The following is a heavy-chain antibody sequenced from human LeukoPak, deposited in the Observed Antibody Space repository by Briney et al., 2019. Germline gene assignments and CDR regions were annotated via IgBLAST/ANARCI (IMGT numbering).Heavy chain of an antibody. J-gene: IGHJ4*02. D-gene: IGHD3-10*01. CDR1: GGSISSSDYH. V-gene: IGHV4-39*01. CDR3: ARYPTVMVSFDY. CDR2: IYYSGNT. Sequence: SETLSLTCTVSGGSISSSDYHWGWIRQPPGKGLEWIASIYYSGNTYYNPSLESRVTISVDTSKNQFSLRLSFLTAADTAVYYCARYPTVMVSFDYWGQGTLVTVSS.